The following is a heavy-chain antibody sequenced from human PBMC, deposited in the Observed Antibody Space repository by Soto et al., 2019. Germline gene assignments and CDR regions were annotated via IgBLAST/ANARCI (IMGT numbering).Heavy chain of an antibody. Sequence: GGSLRLSCAASGFIFSNYGVHWVRQAPGKGLEWVAVISYDGTNKHYADSVKGRFTISRDNSKNTLYLQMNSLRAEDTAVYYCARPLWRDDYNWGYFDLWGRGTLVTVSS. V-gene: IGHV3-30*03. D-gene: IGHD4-4*01. CDR1: GFIFSNYG. CDR2: ISYDGTNK. J-gene: IGHJ2*01. CDR3: ARPLWRDDYNWGYFDL.